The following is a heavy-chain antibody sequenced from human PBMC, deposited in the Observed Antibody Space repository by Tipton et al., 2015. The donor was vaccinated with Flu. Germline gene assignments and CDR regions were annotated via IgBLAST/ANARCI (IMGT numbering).Heavy chain of an antibody. CDR3: ARVYSSSSGRNAFDI. J-gene: IGHJ3*02. CDR1: GFTFSSYW. V-gene: IGHV3-7*01. D-gene: IGHD6-6*01. Sequence: PLRLSCEASGFTFSSYWMSWVRQAPGKGLEWVANIKQDGSEKYYVDSVKGRFTISRDNAKKSLYLQMNSLRAEDTAVYYCARVYSSSSGRNAFDIWGQGTMVTVSS. CDR2: IKQDGSEK.